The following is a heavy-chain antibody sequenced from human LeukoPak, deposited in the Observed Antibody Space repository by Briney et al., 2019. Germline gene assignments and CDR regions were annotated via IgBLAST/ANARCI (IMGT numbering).Heavy chain of an antibody. CDR2: MYYSGDV. CDR1: GDSISSVF. CDR3: ARKEGPH. J-gene: IGHJ4*02. V-gene: IGHV4-59*01. Sequence: SETLSLTCSVSGDSISSVFWSWVRQPPGEGLEWIGYMYYSGDVSYNPSLKGRVTISMDTSKNQFSLKLNSVTAADTAVYYCARKEGPHWGQGTLVTVSS.